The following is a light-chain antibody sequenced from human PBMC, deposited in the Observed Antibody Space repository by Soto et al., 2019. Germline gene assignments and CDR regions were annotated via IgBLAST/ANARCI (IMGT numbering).Light chain of an antibody. Sequence: QSVLTQPASVSGSPGQSITISCTGTSSDVGAYDFVSLSQPHPDKAPKLMIYEVSNRPSGVSNRFSGPKSVNTATLTISGRPAEDEADYYCSSYTSSSTRVFGTGTQLTVL. CDR2: EVS. V-gene: IGLV2-14*03. J-gene: IGLJ1*01. CDR3: SSYTSSSTRV. CDR1: SSDVGAYDF.